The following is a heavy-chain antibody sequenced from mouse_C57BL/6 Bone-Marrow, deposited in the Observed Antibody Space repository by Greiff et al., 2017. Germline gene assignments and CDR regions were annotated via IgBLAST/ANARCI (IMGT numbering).Heavy chain of an antibody. Sequence: DVMLVESGGDLVKPGGSLKLSCAASGFTFSSYGMSWVRQTPDKRLEWVATISSGGSYTYYPDSVKGRFTISRDNAKNTLYLQMSSLKSEDTAMYYCARHRGYDYDLFAYWGQGTLVTVSA. CDR2: ISSGGSYT. CDR3: ARHRGYDYDLFAY. D-gene: IGHD2-4*01. J-gene: IGHJ3*01. V-gene: IGHV5-6*02. CDR1: GFTFSSYG.